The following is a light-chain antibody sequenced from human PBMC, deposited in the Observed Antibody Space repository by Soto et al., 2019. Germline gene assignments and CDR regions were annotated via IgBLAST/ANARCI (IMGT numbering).Light chain of an antibody. V-gene: IGLV1-40*01. CDR2: GNT. J-gene: IGLJ3*02. CDR1: SSNIGAGYD. Sequence: QSVLTQPLSVSGAPGQRVTISCTGSSSNIGAGYDVHWYHHLPGTAPKLLIYGNTNRPSGISDRFSASKSGSSASLAITGLQAEDEADYYCQSYDSSLRAWVFGGGTKLTVL. CDR3: QSYDSSLRAWV.